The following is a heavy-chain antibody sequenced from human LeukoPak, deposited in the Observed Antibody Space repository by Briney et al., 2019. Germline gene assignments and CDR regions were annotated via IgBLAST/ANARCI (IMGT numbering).Heavy chain of an antibody. J-gene: IGHJ4*02. V-gene: IGHV3-11*04. CDR3: ARGGLDAYDY. D-gene: IGHD5-24*01. CDR2: ISITSNTI. Sequence: GGSLRLSCAASGFTFSDYYLSWIRQAPGKGLDWVSYISITSNTIHYADSVKGRFTISRDNAKNSLYLQMTSLRADDTAIYYCARGGLDAYDYWGQGTPVTVSS. CDR1: GFTFSDYY.